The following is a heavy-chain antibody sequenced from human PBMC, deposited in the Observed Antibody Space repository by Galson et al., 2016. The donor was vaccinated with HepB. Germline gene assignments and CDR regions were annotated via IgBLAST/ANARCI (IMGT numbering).Heavy chain of an antibody. D-gene: IGHD5-12*01. Sequence: SLRLSCAAPGFTLSTYAIQWVRQGTRNGLQRVSSIRNGGATHYLGSVQGRFIISRENAKNSVYLQMNSLRGEDTAVYYCARDPRGPGMDVWGQGTTVTVSS. CDR2: IRNGGAT. CDR3: ARDPRGPGMDV. J-gene: IGHJ6*02. CDR1: GFTLSTYA. V-gene: IGHV3-13*01.